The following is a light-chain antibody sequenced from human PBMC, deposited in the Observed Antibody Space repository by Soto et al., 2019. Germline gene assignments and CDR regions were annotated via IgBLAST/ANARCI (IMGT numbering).Light chain of an antibody. CDR3: QQYGSSVWT. J-gene: IGKJ1*01. Sequence: EIVFTQSPGSLSWSPGERATLSCRASQTVPSNYLAWYQQKSGQTPRLLIYGASSRATGIPDMFSCSGAGTECTLTIRRLEPEDFAVYYCQQYGSSVWTFGQGTKVDIK. CDR2: GAS. V-gene: IGKV3-20*01. CDR1: QTVPSNY.